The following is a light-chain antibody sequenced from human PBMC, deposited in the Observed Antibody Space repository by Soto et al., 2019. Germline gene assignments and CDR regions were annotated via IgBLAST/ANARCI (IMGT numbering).Light chain of an antibody. CDR1: TRDIAGYNY. Sequence: QSALTQPASVSGSLGQSITISCTGTTRDIAGYNYISWYQQLPGKAPKLMIYQVTMRPSGISNRFSGSKSGNTASLTISGLQAEDEADYYCTSFSRSTSLYVFGTGTKVTVL. CDR3: TSFSRSTSLYV. CDR2: QVT. J-gene: IGLJ1*01. V-gene: IGLV2-14*01.